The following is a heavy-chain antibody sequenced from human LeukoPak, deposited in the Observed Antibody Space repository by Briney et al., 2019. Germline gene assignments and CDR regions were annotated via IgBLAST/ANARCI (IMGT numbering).Heavy chain of an antibody. CDR2: IYPGDSDT. D-gene: IGHD3-3*01. V-gene: IGHV5-51*01. J-gene: IGHJ4*02. Sequence: GESLKISCKGSGYDFTTYWIGWVRQMPGKGLEWMGIIYPGDSDTRYSPSFQGQVTISADKSISTAYLQWSSLKASDTAMYYCARQTQTTIFGVVIQNFDYWGQGTLVTVSS. CDR3: ARQTQTTIFGVVIQNFDY. CDR1: GYDFTTYW.